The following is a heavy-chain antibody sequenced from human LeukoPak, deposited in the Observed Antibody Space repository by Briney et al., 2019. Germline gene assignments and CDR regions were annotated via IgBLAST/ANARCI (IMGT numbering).Heavy chain of an antibody. CDR3: ARDSAWSFDY. D-gene: IGHD2-8*02. J-gene: IGHJ4*02. CDR1: GFTFSTYS. V-gene: IGHV3-21*05. CDR2: ISSNDI. Sequence: PGGSLRFSFAASGFTFSTYSMNWVRQAPGKGLEWVSYISSNDIFYADSVKGRFTVSRANAKNSMYLQMNSLRVEDTSVYYCARDSAWSFDYWGQGTLVTVSS.